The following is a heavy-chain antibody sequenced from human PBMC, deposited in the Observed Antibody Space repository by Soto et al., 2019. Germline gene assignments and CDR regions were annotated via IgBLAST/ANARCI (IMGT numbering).Heavy chain of an antibody. CDR1: GFTFDDYA. D-gene: IGHD5-18*01. Sequence: EVQLVESGGGLVQPGRSLRLSCAASGFTFDDYAMHWVRQAPGKGLEWVSVISWHSGNIAYADAVKGRFTISRDNAKNSLYLQMNSLRVDDTAVYYCVKEGDKAAILPYSDHWGQGTLVTVSS. CDR2: ISWHSGNI. J-gene: IGHJ4*02. V-gene: IGHV3-9*01. CDR3: VKEGDKAAILPYSDH.